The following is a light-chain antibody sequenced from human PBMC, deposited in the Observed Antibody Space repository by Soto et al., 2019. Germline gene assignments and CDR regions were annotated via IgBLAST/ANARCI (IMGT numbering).Light chain of an antibody. CDR3: TSYSSSSTRVL. CDR1: SSDIGNYKY. V-gene: IGLV2-14*01. CDR2: EVS. J-gene: IGLJ2*01. Sequence: QLVLTQPASVSGSPGQSITISCTGTSSDIGNYKYVSWYQQHPGKAPKLMIYEVSTRPSGVSYRFSASKSGNTASLTISGLQAEDEADYFCTSYSSSSTRVLFGGGTKLTVL.